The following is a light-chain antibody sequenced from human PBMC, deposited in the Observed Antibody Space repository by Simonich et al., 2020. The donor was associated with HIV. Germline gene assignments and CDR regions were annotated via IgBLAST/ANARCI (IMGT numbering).Light chain of an antibody. Sequence: DIVMTQSPDSLAVSLGERATINCKSSQEVLYSSNNKNDLAWYQQKPGQPPKLLIYWAATRESGVPDRFSGSGSGTDFTPTISSLQAEDVAVYSCQQYYSTPRTFGQGTKVEIK. CDR3: QQYYSTPRT. J-gene: IGKJ1*01. V-gene: IGKV4-1*01. CDR1: QEVLYSSNNKND. CDR2: WAA.